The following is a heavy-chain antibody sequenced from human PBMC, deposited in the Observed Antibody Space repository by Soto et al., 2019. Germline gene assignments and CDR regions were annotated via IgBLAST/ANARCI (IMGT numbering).Heavy chain of an antibody. CDR2: ISSSSYI. J-gene: IGHJ4*02. D-gene: IGHD3-22*01. CDR3: ARDTPAGYYYDSSGYSDNFDY. Sequence: GGSLRLSCAASGFTFSSYSMNWVRQAPGKGLEWVSSISSSSYIYYADSVKGRFTISRDNAKNSLYLQMNSLRAEDTAVYYCARDTPAGYYYDSSGYSDNFDYWGQGTLVTVYS. CDR1: GFTFSSYS. V-gene: IGHV3-21*01.